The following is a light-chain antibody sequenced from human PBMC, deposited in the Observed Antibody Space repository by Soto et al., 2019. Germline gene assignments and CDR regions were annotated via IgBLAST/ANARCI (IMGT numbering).Light chain of an antibody. CDR2: GAS. V-gene: IGKV3-20*01. CDR3: QQYGSLSWT. J-gene: IGKJ1*01. CDR1: QNVDTNY. Sequence: EIVLTQSPGTLSLSPGERAPLSCRASQNVDTNYLAWYQQKPGQAPRIIIFGASGRATGIPDRFSGSGSGTDFTLTISRLEPEDFAMYYCQQYGSLSWTFGQGTKVDIK.